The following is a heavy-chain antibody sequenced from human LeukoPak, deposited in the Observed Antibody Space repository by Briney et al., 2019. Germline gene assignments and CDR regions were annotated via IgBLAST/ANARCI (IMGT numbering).Heavy chain of an antibody. V-gene: IGHV1-69*13. CDR2: IIPIFGTA. J-gene: IGHJ5*02. CDR3: ARGEVGYCSSTSCYDWFDP. Sequence: GASVKVSCKASGGTFSSYAISWVRQAPGQGLEWMGGIIPIFGTANYAKKFQGRVTITADESTSTAYMELSSLRSEDTAVYYCARGEVGYCSSTSCYDWFDPWGQGTLVTVSS. D-gene: IGHD2-2*01. CDR1: GGTFSSYA.